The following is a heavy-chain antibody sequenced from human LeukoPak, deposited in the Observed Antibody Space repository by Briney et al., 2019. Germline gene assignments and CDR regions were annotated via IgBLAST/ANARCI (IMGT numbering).Heavy chain of an antibody. V-gene: IGHV3-74*01. CDR3: VSFYETN. Sequence: GGSLRLSCAASGNYWMHWVRQAPGKGLVWVSHVNSDGSWTSHADSVKGRFTISKDIAKNTVYLQMNNLRTEDTAVYYCVSFYETNWGRGTLVTVSS. J-gene: IGHJ4*02. CDR1: GNYW. CDR2: VNSDGSWT. D-gene: IGHD2-2*01.